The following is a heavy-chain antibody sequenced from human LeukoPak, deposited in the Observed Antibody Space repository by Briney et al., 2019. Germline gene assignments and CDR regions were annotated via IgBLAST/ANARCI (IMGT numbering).Heavy chain of an antibody. J-gene: IGHJ5*02. CDR3: AKGQQLGS. D-gene: IGHD6-13*01. V-gene: IGHV3-7*04. Sequence: GGSRRLSCADSGLTFSNYWMSWVRQAPGKGLEWVANIKEDGGEKYYVDSVKGRFTISRDNAKKSLYLQMNSLRAEDTAVYYCAKGQQLGSWGQGTLVTVSS. CDR2: IKEDGGEK. CDR1: GLTFSNYW.